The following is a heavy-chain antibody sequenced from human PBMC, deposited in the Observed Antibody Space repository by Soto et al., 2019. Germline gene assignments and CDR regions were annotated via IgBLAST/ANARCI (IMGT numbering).Heavy chain of an antibody. CDR1: SGSFSGYY. J-gene: IGHJ4*02. Sequence: PSETLSLTCSIQSGSFSGYYWSCVRHRPQKRLEWIGEISQSGNTKYSPSLKSRVSISIDTSKKQFSLNLASVSAADTAVYYCARARKISGSSHTCPHFWGQGTLVTVSS. CDR3: ARARKISGSSHTCPHF. V-gene: IGHV4-34*01. CDR2: ISQSGNT. D-gene: IGHD6-6*01.